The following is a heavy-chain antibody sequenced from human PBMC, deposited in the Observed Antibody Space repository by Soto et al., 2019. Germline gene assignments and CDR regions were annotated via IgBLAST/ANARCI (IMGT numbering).Heavy chain of an antibody. CDR2: IIPISGTA. CDR1: GGTFSSYA. J-gene: IGHJ6*02. D-gene: IGHD2-2*01. V-gene: IGHV1-69*01. CDR3: ARSQVSSTSIVIYYYYYYGMDV. Sequence: QVQLVQSGAEVKKPGSSVKVSCKASGGTFSSYAISWVRQAPGQGLEWMGGIIPISGTANYAQKFQGRVTITADESTSTAYMELSSLRSEDTAVYYCARSQVSSTSIVIYYYYYYGMDVWGQGTTVTVSS.